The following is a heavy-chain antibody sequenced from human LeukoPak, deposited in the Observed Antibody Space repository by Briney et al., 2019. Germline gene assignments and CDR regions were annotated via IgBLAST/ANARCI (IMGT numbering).Heavy chain of an antibody. CDR2: ISYDGSNK. Sequence: QPGGSLRLSCAASGFTFSSYGMHWVRQAPGRGLEWVAVISYDGSNKYYADSVKGRFTISRDNSKNTLYLQMKSLRAEDTAVYYCAKDPLDSSGRSSPQPYWGQGTLVTVSS. V-gene: IGHV3-30*18. CDR1: GFTFSSYG. J-gene: IGHJ4*02. CDR3: AKDPLDSSGRSSPQPY. D-gene: IGHD6-19*01.